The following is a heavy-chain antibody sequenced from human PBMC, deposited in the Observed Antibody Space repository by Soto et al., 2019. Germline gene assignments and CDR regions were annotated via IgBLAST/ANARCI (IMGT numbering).Heavy chain of an antibody. CDR3: VRVRDSNSWPSRDV. V-gene: IGHV1-18*01. J-gene: IGHJ6*02. Sequence: QVHLVQSGAEVKKPGASVNVSCKTSGYTFTRNGISWVRQAPGQGLEWMGWISPNSGNTRYAQKLQDRVIMTTDTSTSTAYMELRSLRSDDTAVYYCVRVRDSNSWPSRDVWGPGTTVTVPS. CDR2: ISPNSGNT. CDR1: GYTFTRNG. D-gene: IGHD3-22*01.